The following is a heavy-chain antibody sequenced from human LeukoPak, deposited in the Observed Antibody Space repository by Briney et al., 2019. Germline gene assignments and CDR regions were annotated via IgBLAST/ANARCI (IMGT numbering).Heavy chain of an antibody. V-gene: IGHV1-18*01. J-gene: IGHJ5*02. CDR1: GYSFSSYS. D-gene: IGHD3-10*01. Sequence: ASVKVSCKASGYSFSSYSISWVRQAPGQGLEWMGWISAYSGNTNYAHKLQGRVTMTTDTSTSTAYMELRSLRSDDTAVYYCARKVRNWFDPWGQGTLVTVSS. CDR3: ARKVRNWFDP. CDR2: ISAYSGNT.